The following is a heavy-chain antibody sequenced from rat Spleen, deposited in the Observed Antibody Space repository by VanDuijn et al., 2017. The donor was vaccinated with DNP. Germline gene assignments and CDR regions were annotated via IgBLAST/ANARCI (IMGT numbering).Heavy chain of an antibody. J-gene: IGHJ2*01. Sequence: EVQLVESGGGLVQPGRSLKLSCTASGFTFSDYAMAWVRQSPKKGLEWVASISYDGSSTYYRDSVKGRFTISRDNAKSTLYLQMDSLRSEDTATYYCTTRYNNYLDYWGQGVMVTVSS. V-gene: IGHV5-20*01. D-gene: IGHD1-10*01. CDR1: GFTFSDYA. CDR2: ISYDGSST. CDR3: TTRYNNYLDY.